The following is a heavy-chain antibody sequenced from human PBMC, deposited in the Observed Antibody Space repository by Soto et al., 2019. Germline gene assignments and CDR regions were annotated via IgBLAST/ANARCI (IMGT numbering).Heavy chain of an antibody. CDR3: AKGRGGSGSLTPRVDF. V-gene: IGHV3-23*01. D-gene: IGHD3-10*01. CDR1: GFTFNNYA. J-gene: IGHJ4*02. CDR2: ISGGGDTT. Sequence: EVQLLESGGGLVQPGGSLRLSCAASGFTFNNYAMTWVRQAPGKGLEWVSAISGGGDTTSYADSVKGRFTVSRDGSKNTMYLQISRLRTEGTALYYCAKGRGGSGSLTPRVDFWGQGTLVPVSS.